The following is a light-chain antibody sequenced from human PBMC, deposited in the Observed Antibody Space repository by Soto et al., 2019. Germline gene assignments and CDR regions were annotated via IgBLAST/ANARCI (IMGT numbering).Light chain of an antibody. CDR3: SSYTSSSPHVV. J-gene: IGLJ2*01. Sequence: QSALTQPASVSGSPGQSITISCTGTSSDVDHYNYVSWYQQHPGKAPKLMIYEVSNRPSGVSNRFSGSKSGNTASLTISGLQAEDEADYYCSSYTSSSPHVVFGGGTKLTVL. CDR2: EVS. V-gene: IGLV2-14*01. CDR1: SSDVDHYNY.